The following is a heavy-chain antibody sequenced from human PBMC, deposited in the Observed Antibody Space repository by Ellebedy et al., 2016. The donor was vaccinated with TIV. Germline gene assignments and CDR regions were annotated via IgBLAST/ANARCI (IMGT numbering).Heavy chain of an antibody. Sequence: GESLKISCAASGFSFRSYWMSWVRQAPGKGLEWVANIYQDGSDQYYADSVKGRFTISRDNAKNSLYLQMNSLRVEDTAVYYCARRGSYGDYAVQINNWFDRWGQGTLVTVYS. CDR3: ARRGSYGDYAVQINNWFDR. CDR2: IYQDGSDQ. CDR1: GFSFRSYW. V-gene: IGHV3-7*01. D-gene: IGHD4-17*01. J-gene: IGHJ5*02.